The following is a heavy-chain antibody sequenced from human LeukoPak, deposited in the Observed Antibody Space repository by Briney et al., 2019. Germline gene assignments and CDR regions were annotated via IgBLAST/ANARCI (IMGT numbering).Heavy chain of an antibody. D-gene: IGHD6-13*01. Sequence: GGSLRLSCAVSGITLSNYGMSWVRQAPGKGLEWVAGLSGSGGGTDYADSVQGRFTISRDNSKNTLYLQMNSLRAEDTAVYYCARVVSSSWTFDAFDIWGQGTMVTVSS. J-gene: IGHJ3*02. CDR1: GITLSNYG. V-gene: IGHV3-23*01. CDR2: LSGSGGGT. CDR3: ARVVSSSWTFDAFDI.